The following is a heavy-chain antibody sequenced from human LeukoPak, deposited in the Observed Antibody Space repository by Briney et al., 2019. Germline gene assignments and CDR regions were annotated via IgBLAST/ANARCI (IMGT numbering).Heavy chain of an antibody. CDR2: INPNSGGT. CDR3: ARRRVTTYYYYMDV. Sequence: GASVTVSCKASGYTFTGYYMHWVRQAPGQGLEWMGWINPNSGGTNYAQKFQGRVTMTRDTSISTAYMELSRLRSDDTAVYYCARRRVTTYYYYMDVWGKGTTVTVSS. D-gene: IGHD4-11*01. CDR1: GYTFTGYY. J-gene: IGHJ6*03. V-gene: IGHV1-2*02.